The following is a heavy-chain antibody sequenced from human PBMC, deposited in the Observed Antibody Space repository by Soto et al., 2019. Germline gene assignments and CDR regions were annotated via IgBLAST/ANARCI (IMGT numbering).Heavy chain of an antibody. CDR2: SYFSWIT. CDR1: GGSVSSGYYY. V-gene: IGHV4-61*01. D-gene: IGHD1-26*01. Sequence: QVQLQESGPGLVKPSETLSLTCTVSGGSVSSGYYYWSWIRQPPGKGLEWLGYSYFSWITNYNPSLKSRVTVSVDTSKNQFSLRLTSVTAADTAMYYCAREDMSGTYYFDFWGQGTLVTVSS. J-gene: IGHJ4*02. CDR3: AREDMSGTYYFDF.